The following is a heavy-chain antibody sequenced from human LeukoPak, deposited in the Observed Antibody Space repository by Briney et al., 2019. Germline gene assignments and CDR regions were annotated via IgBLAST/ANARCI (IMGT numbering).Heavy chain of an antibody. Sequence: SETLSLTCAVYGVSFSGYYWSWIRQPPGKGLEWIGYIYHSGSTYYNPSLKSRVTISVDRSKNQFSLKLSSVTAADTAVYYCATLGALPNDSSGVSDAFDIWGQGTMVTVSS. CDR3: ATLGALPNDSSGVSDAFDI. CDR2: IYHSGST. CDR1: GVSFSGYY. D-gene: IGHD6-19*01. V-gene: IGHV4-34*01. J-gene: IGHJ3*02.